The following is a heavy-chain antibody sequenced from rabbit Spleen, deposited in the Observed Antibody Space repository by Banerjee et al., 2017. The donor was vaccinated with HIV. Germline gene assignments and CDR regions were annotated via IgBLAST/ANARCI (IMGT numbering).Heavy chain of an antibody. CDR1: GFSFSSSYY. CDR2: IYAGSGST. V-gene: IGHV1S40*01. D-gene: IGHD4-2*01. CDR3: ARANYGGSIGNGHGL. Sequence: QSLEESGGDLVKPGASLTLTCTASGFSFSSSYYMCWVRQAPGKGLEWIACIYAGSGSTYYASWAKGRFTISKTSSTTVTLQMNSLTAADTATYFCARANYGGSIGNGHGLWGPGTLVTVS. J-gene: IGHJ6*01.